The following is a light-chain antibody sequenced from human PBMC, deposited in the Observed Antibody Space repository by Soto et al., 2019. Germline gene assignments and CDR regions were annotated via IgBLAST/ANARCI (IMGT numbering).Light chain of an antibody. J-gene: IGLJ2*01. CDR3: SSYSSSDTLV. CDR2: DVR. Sequence: QSALTQPASVSGSPGQSITISCTGTSSDVGGHNFVSWYQQHPGRAPKHMIYDVRNRPSGVTTRFSGSKSANTASLVISGLQAEDEADYYCSSYSSSDTLVFGGGTKLTVL. CDR1: SSDVGGHNF. V-gene: IGLV2-14*03.